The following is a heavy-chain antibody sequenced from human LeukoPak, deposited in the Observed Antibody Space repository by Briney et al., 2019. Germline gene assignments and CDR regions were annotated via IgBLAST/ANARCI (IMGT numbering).Heavy chain of an antibody. CDR1: GGSFSGYY. D-gene: IGHD4-23*01. V-gene: IGHV4-34*01. J-gene: IGHJ4*02. CDR3: ARVPPTVVNLFDY. Sequence: SETLSLTCAVYGGSFSGYYWSWIRQPPGKGLEWIGKINHSGSTNYNPSLKSRVTISVDTSKNQFSLKLSSVTAADTAVYYCARVPPTVVNLFDYWGQGTLVTVSS. CDR2: INHSGST.